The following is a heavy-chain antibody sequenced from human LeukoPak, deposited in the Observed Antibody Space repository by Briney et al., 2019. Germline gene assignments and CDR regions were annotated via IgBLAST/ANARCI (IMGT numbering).Heavy chain of an antibody. CDR1: GGSFSGYY. D-gene: IGHD6-13*01. CDR2: IHYSGRT. V-gene: IGHV4-59*01. J-gene: IGHJ3*02. CDR3: VRDSGYSSSWYLIDDDFDI. Sequence: SETLSLTCAVYGGSFSGYYWSWVRQFPGRRLEWIGYIHYSGRTNYNPSLKSRITLSLETSSNQISLELKSVTSADTALYYCVRDSGYSSSWYLIDDDFDIWGQGTMVIVSA.